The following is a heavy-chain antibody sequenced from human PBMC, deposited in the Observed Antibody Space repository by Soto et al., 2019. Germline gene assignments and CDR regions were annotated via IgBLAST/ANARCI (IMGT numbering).Heavy chain of an antibody. CDR2: IQHDGSKQ. Sequence: QEQLVESGGGVVESGRSLRLSCVASRFTFRTYGMHWVRQAPGKGLECVAAIQHDGSKQYYRDSVKGRFTISRDNSKNTLYLQMNSRRAEDTAVYYCARCPWVYDSGGNHDDAYDIWGQGTTVTVSS. D-gene: IGHD3-22*01. J-gene: IGHJ3*02. V-gene: IGHV3-33*01. CDR1: RFTFRTYG. CDR3: ARCPWVYDSGGNHDDAYDI.